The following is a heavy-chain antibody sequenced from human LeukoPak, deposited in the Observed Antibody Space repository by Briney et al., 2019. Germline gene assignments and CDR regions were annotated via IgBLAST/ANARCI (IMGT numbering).Heavy chain of an antibody. V-gene: IGHV3-23*01. CDR3: ARYCSGGRCYSGLDP. D-gene: IGHD2-15*01. Sequence: GGSLRLSCAVSGFTFSSYALTWVSHAPGKGLEWVSAITDRTYFAVSVKGRFTISRDSSKNRLYLQMNSLRVEDTAVYYCARYCSGGRCYSGLDPWGQGALVTVSS. J-gene: IGHJ5*02. CDR2: ITDRT. CDR1: GFTFSSYA.